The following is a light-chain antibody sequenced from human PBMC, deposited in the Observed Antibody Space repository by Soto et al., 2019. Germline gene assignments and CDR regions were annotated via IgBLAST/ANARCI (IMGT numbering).Light chain of an antibody. V-gene: IGKV3-20*01. CDR1: QSVSSSL. J-gene: IGKJ3*01. CDR2: GAS. CDR3: QQYGGSPPFT. Sequence: EIVLTQSPGTLSLSPGERATLSCRASQSVSSSLLAWYQQKPGQAPRLLISGASIRATGIPDRFSGSGSGTDFTLTISRLEPEDFGVYYCQQYGGSPPFTFGPGTKVDI.